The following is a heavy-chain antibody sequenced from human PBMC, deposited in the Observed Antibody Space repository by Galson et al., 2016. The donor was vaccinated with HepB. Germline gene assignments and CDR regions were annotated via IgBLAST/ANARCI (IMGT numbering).Heavy chain of an antibody. D-gene: IGHD3-10*01. CDR3: ARGRDYGSGSLYWYFDL. J-gene: IGHJ2*01. V-gene: IGHV3-13*01. Sequence: SLRLSCATSGFTLSRGDIHWVRQVAGRSPEWVSNIGTAGDTYYASSVKGRLTISRENAKNSLYLQMNDLRAEDAAVYYCARGRDYGSGSLYWYFDLWGRGTVVPFSS. CDR2: IGTAGDT. CDR1: GFTLSRGD.